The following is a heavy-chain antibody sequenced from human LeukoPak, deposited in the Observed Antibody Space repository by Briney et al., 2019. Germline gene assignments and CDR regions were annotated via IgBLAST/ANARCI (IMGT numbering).Heavy chain of an antibody. CDR2: INWNGGST. CDR1: GFTFDDYA. CDR3: ARNSNYPSKDYFDY. V-gene: IGHV3-20*04. Sequence: GGSLRLSCAASGFTFDDYAMSWVRQAPGKGLEWVSGINWNGGSTGYADSVKGRFTISRDDAKNSLYLQMNSLRAEDTALYYCARNSNYPSKDYFDYWGQGTLVTVSS. D-gene: IGHD4-11*01. J-gene: IGHJ4*02.